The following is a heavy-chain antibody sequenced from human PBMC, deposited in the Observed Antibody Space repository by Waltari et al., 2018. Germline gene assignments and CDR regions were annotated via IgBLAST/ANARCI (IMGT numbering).Heavy chain of an antibody. CDR2: IIPIFGTA. CDR3: AREEGLYCSGGSCYSGQTLLDP. V-gene: IGHV1-69*01. D-gene: IGHD2-15*01. Sequence: QVQLVQSGAEVKKPGSSVKVSCKASGGTFSSYAISWVRQAPGQGLEWMGGIIPIFGTANYAQKVQGRVTITADESTSTAYMELSSLRSEDTAVYYCAREEGLYCSGGSCYSGQTLLDPWGQGTLVTVSS. J-gene: IGHJ5*02. CDR1: GGTFSSYA.